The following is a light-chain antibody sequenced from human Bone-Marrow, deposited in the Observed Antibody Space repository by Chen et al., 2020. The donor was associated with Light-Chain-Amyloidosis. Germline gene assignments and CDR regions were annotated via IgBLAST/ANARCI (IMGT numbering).Light chain of an antibody. J-gene: IGLJ1*01. CDR1: SSNVGGYND. CDR2: DVS. V-gene: IGLV2-14*01. Sequence: QSALTHPASVSGSPGQSITISSTGTSSNVGGYNDVSWYQQHPGKAPKRMIYDVSNRPSGVSNRFSGSKSGITASLTISGLQAEDEADYYCSSYTSSSTPYVFGTGTKVTVL. CDR3: SSYTSSSTPYV.